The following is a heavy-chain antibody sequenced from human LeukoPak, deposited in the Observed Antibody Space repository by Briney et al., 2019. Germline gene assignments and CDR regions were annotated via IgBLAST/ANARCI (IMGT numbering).Heavy chain of an antibody. CDR2: ISSSDSST. Sequence: PGGSLTLSCAASGFTFSSYEMNWVRQAPGKGLEWVSYISSSDSSTYYADSVKGRFTISRDNAKNSLSLQMNSLRVEDTAVYCCARDKYSGFVFDCWGQGTLVTVSS. J-gene: IGHJ4*02. D-gene: IGHD5-12*01. V-gene: IGHV3-48*03. CDR1: GFTFSSYE. CDR3: ARDKYSGFVFDC.